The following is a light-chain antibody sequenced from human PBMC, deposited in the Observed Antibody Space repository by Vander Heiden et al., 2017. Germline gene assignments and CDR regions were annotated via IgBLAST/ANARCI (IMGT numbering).Light chain of an antibody. Sequence: DIQMTQSPYSLSASVGDRVTITCRASQSIRNYLNWYQQKPGEVPKLLIYAASSLQSGVPSRFSGSGSGTDFTLTISSLQPEDFATYYCQQSYSTPRAFGGGTKVEIK. V-gene: IGKV1-39*01. CDR3: QQSYSTPRA. CDR1: QSIRNY. J-gene: IGKJ4*01. CDR2: AAS.